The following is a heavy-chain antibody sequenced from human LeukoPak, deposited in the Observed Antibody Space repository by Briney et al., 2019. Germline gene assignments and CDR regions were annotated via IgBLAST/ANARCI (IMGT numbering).Heavy chain of an antibody. CDR3: ARDFGDSSGPDY. CDR2: MSYDGSNK. CDR1: GFTFRSYA. Sequence: GGSLRLSCAASGFTFRSYAMNWVRQAPGKGLEWVAVMSYDGSNKYYADSVKGRSTISRDNSKNTLYLQMNSLRAEDTAVYYCARDFGDSSGPDYWGQGTLVTVSS. D-gene: IGHD3-22*01. V-gene: IGHV3-30-3*01. J-gene: IGHJ4*02.